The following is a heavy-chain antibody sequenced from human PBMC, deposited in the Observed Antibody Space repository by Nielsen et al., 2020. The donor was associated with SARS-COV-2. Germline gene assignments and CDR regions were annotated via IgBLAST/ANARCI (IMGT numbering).Heavy chain of an antibody. V-gene: IGHV3-13*04. CDR1: GFTFTIHD. J-gene: IGHJ4*02. CDR2: INTAGDT. Sequence: GSLKISCAATGFTFTIHDIHWVRQSPGKGLEWVSGINTAGDTYYSDSVKGRFTISREDAKNSLYLQMSSLRAGDTAVYYCARGGVGSASRVVSTYFDYWGRGTLVTVSS. CDR3: ARGGVGSASRVVSTYFDY. D-gene: IGHD2-8*02.